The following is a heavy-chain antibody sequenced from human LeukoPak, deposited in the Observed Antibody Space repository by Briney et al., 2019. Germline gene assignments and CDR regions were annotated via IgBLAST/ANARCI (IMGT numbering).Heavy chain of an antibody. CDR1: GYSFTNYG. CDR2: ISAYDGNT. CDR3: ARAIVVVPPTIRDYYYYYYYMDV. D-gene: IGHD2-2*01. J-gene: IGHJ6*03. Sequence: GASVKVSCKASGYSFTNYGFSWVRQARGQGLEWMGWISAYDGNTNYAQILQGRVTMTTDTSTSTAYMELRSLRSDDTAVYYCARAIVVVPPTIRDYYYYYYYMDVWGKGTTVTVSS. V-gene: IGHV1-18*01.